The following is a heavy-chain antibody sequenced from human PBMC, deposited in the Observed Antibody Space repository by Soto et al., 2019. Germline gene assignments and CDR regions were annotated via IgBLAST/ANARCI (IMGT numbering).Heavy chain of an antibody. D-gene: IGHD2-15*01. J-gene: IGHJ6*03. CDR3: AKGYCSGGSCRPYYYYMDV. V-gene: IGHV3-30*18. Sequence: AGGSLRLSCAACGFTFSSYGMHWVRQAPGKGMEWVAVISYDGSNKYYADSVKGRFTISRDNSKNTLYLQMNSLRAEDTAVYYCAKGYCSGGSCRPYYYYMDVWGKGTTVTVSS. CDR2: ISYDGSNK. CDR1: GFTFSSYG.